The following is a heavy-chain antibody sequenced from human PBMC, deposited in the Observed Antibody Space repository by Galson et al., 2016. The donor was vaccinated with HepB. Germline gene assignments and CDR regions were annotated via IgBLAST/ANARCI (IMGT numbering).Heavy chain of an antibody. CDR1: GFSFSEYW. V-gene: IGHV3-7*01. Sequence: SLRLSCAASGFSFSEYWMSWVRQAPGKGLEWVAHIKKDGSEKYYVESVKGRFTISRDNAKNSLYLQMNSLRGEDTAVYYCTAGGAYWGQGNLVTVSS. CDR3: TAGGAY. CDR2: IKKDGSEK. J-gene: IGHJ4*02. D-gene: IGHD2-21*01.